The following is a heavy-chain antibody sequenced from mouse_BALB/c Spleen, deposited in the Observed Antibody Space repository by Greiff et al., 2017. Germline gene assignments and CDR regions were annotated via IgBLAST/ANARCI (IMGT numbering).Heavy chain of an antibody. D-gene: IGHD2-14*01. J-gene: IGHJ3*01. CDR2: ISDGGSYT. Sequence: DVMLVESGGGLVKPGGSLKLSCAASGFTFSDYYMYWVRQTPEKRLEWVATISDGGSYTYYPDSVKGRFTISRDNAKNNLYLQMSSLKSEDTAMYYCARGGEVRLFAYWGQGTLVTVSA. CDR1: GFTFSDYY. CDR3: ARGGEVRLFAY. V-gene: IGHV5-4*02.